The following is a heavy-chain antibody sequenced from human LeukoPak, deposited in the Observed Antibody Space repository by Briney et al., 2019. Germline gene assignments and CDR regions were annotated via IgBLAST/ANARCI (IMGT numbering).Heavy chain of an antibody. J-gene: IGHJ5*02. V-gene: IGHV4-59*08. D-gene: IGHD6-6*01. CDR2: IYYSGST. CDR3: SCYGTSSYWFDP. CDR1: GGSISSYY. Sequence: TSETLSLTCTVSGGSISSYYWSWIRQPPGKGLEWIGYIYYSGSTNYNPSLKSRVTISVDTSKNQFSLKLSSVTAADTAVYYCSCYGTSSYWFDPWGQGTLVTVSS.